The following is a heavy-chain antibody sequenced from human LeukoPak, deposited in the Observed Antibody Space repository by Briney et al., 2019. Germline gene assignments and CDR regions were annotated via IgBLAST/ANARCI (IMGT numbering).Heavy chain of an antibody. J-gene: IGHJ4*02. Sequence: NAWETLSLTCTVSGGSISSYHWSWMREPPGKALEWIGYIYYRGTTNYSPSLKSRVTISVDTSKNQFSLKLSSVTAADTAVYYCARGVYIAAAQYSYWGEGTLVTVSS. CDR3: ARGVYIAAAQYSY. CDR2: IYYRGTT. CDR1: GGSISSYH. V-gene: IGHV4-59*01. D-gene: IGHD6-13*01.